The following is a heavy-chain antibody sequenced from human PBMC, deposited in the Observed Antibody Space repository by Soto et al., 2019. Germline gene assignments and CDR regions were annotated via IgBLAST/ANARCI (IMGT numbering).Heavy chain of an antibody. J-gene: IGHJ1*01. V-gene: IGHV3-9*01. D-gene: IGHD6-13*01. CDR1: GFTFDGYA. CDR3: VKDESINWYSGHFRH. CDR2: INWNSGSI. Sequence: SLRLSCAASGFTFDGYAMHWVRQVPGKGLEWVSGINWNSGSIGYGDSVKGRFAISRDNAKNSLHLQMNSLSAEDTAFYYCVKDESINWYSGHFRHWGQGTLVTVPQ.